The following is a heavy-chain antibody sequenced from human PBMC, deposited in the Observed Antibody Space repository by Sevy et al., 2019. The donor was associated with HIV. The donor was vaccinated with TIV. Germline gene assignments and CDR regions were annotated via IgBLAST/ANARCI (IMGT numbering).Heavy chain of an antibody. V-gene: IGHV3-11*06. CDR2: ISSGSSYT. J-gene: IGHJ4*02. CDR3: AKDSRVYNSSHFDY. CDR1: GFTFSDYY. D-gene: IGHD6-13*01. Sequence: GGSLRLSCAASGFTFSDYYMSWIRQAPGKGLEWVSYISSGSSYTNYADSVKGRFTISRDNARNSLYLQMNSLRAEDTAVYYCAKDSRVYNSSHFDYWGQGIRVTVSS.